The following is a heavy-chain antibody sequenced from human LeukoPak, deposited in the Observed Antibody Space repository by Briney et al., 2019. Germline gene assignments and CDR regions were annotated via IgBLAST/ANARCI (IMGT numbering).Heavy chain of an antibody. CDR3: SRDRGGGDIYFDY. D-gene: IGHD2-21*02. CDR1: GFTFSSYG. J-gene: IGHJ4*02. V-gene: IGHV3-48*03. Sequence: GGSLTLSCAASGFTFSSYGMNWVRQAPGKGPEGISYISRSGATIYYADSVKGRFTISRDNAKDSLYLQMSSLGAEDTAIYYCSRDRGGGDIYFDYWGQGTLVTVSS. CDR2: ISRSGATI.